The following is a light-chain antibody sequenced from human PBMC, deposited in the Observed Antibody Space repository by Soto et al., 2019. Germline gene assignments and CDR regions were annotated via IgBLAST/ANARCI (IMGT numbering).Light chain of an antibody. CDR2: SNN. Sequence: QSVLTQPPSTSGTPGQRVTISCSGSRSNIGSNTVTWYQQLPGTAPKLLIYSNNQRPSGVPDRFSGSKSGTSASLAISGLQSEDDVDYYCAAWDDSLNGSYVFGTGPNVTVL. V-gene: IGLV1-44*01. J-gene: IGLJ1*01. CDR3: AAWDDSLNGSYV. CDR1: RSNIGSNT.